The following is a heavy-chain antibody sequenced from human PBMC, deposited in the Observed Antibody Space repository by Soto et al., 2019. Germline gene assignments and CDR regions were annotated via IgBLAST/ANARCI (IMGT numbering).Heavy chain of an antibody. V-gene: IGHV3-66*01. Sequence: GGSLRLSCAASGFTVSSNYMSWVRQAPGKGLEWVSVIYSGGSTSYADSVKGRFTISRDNSKNTLYLQMNSLRADDTAVYYCARENYGDYLFDYWGQGTLVNVS. CDR2: IYSGGST. CDR3: ARENYGDYLFDY. CDR1: GFTVSSNY. J-gene: IGHJ4*02. D-gene: IGHD4-17*01.